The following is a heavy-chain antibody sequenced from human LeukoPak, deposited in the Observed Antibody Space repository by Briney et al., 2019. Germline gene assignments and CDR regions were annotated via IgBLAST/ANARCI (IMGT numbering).Heavy chain of an antibody. J-gene: IGHJ4*02. CDR3: ARDREWELADY. D-gene: IGHD1-26*01. Sequence: GGSLRLSCAASGFTFSSYSMNWVRQAPGKGLEWVSSISSSSSYIYYADSVKGRFTISRDNAKNSLYLQMNSLRAEDTAVYCCARDREWELADYWGQGTLVTVSS. CDR2: ISSSSSYI. CDR1: GFTFSSYS. V-gene: IGHV3-21*01.